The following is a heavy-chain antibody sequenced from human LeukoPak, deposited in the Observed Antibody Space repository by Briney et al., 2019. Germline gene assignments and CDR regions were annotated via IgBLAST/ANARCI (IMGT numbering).Heavy chain of an antibody. J-gene: IGHJ1*01. CDR2: INHSGST. CDR3: ARGRGDSSGYYYFQH. D-gene: IGHD3-22*01. CDR1: GGSFSGYY. V-gene: IGHV4-34*01. Sequence: PSETLSLTCAVYGGSFSGYYWSWIRQPPGKGLEWIVEINHSGSTNYNPSLKSRVTISVDTSKNQFSLKLSSVTAADTAVYYCARGRGDSSGYYYFQHWGQGTLVTVSS.